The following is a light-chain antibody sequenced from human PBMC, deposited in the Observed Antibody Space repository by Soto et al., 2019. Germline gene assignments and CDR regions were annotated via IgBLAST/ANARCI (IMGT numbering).Light chain of an antibody. J-gene: IGLJ2*01. CDR3: SSYAGSNNLL. V-gene: IGLV2-8*01. CDR2: EVN. Sequence: QSALTQPPSASGSPGQSVTISYTGTSSDVGAYDYVSWYQQYPGKAPKLIIYEVNKRPSGVPDRFSGSKSGNTASLTVSGLQADDESDYYCSSYAGSNNLLFGGGTKLTVL. CDR1: SSDVGAYDY.